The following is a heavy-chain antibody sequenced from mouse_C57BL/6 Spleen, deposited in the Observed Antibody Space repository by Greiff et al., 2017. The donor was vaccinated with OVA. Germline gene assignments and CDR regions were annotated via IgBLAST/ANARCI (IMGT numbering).Heavy chain of an antibody. Sequence: EVQLQQSGPELVKPGASVKISCKASGYTFTDYYMNWVKQSHGKSLEWIGDINPNNGGTSYNQKFKGKATLTVDKSSSTAYMELRSLTSEDSAVYYCARSTRGVYWYFDVWGTGTTVTVSS. CDR3: ARSTRGVYWYFDV. J-gene: IGHJ1*03. V-gene: IGHV1-26*01. CDR2: INPNNGGT. CDR1: GYTFTDYY.